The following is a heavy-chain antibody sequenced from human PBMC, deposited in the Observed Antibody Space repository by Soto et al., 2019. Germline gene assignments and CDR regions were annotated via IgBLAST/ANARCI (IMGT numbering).Heavy chain of an antibody. CDR1: GGSFSGYY. V-gene: IGHV4-34*01. CDR3: AGPSIGYYYYGMDV. CDR2: INHSGST. D-gene: IGHD6-6*01. J-gene: IGHJ6*02. Sequence: SETLSLTCAAYGGSFSGYYWSWIRQPPGKGLEWIGEINHSGSTNYNPSLKSRVTISVDTSKNQFSLKLSSVTAADTAVYYCAGPSIGYYYYGMDVWGQGTTVTVSS.